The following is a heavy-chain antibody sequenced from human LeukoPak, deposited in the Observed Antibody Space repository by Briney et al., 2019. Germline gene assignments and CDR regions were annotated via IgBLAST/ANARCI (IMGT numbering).Heavy chain of an antibody. CDR2: ISYDGSNK. Sequence: TGGSLRLSCAASGFTFSSYAMHWVRQAPGKGLEWVAVISYDGSNKYYADSMKARFTISKDNSKNTLYLQINSLRAEDTAVYYCAGGDFDYWGQGTLVTVSS. CDR3: AGGDFDY. J-gene: IGHJ4*02. V-gene: IGHV3-30*01. D-gene: IGHD3-10*01. CDR1: GFTFSSYA.